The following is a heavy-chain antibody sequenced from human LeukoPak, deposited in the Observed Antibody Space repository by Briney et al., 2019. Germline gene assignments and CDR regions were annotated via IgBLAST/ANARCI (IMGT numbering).Heavy chain of an antibody. J-gene: IGHJ5*02. CDR2: ISYDGSNK. D-gene: IGHD6-6*01. CDR1: GFTFSSYA. CDR3: ARRSIAARYYWFDP. Sequence: GGSLRLSCAASGFTFSSYAMHWVRQAPGKGLEWVAVISYDGSNKYYADSVKGRFTISRDNSKNTLYLQMNSLRAEDTAVYYCARRSIAARYYWFDPWGQGTLVTVSS. V-gene: IGHV3-30*04.